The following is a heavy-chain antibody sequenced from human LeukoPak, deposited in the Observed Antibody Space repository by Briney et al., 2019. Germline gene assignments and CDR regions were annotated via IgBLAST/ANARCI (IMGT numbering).Heavy chain of an antibody. CDR2: IWYDGSNK. D-gene: IGHD2-2*01. V-gene: IGHV3-33*08. J-gene: IGHJ4*02. CDR3: ARDRSDIVVVPAATAPDY. Sequence: GGSLRLSCAASGFTFSSYSMNWVRQAPGKGLEWVAVIWYDGSNKYYADSVKGRFTISRDNSKNTLYLQMNSLRAEDTAVYYCARDRSDIVVVPAATAPDYWGQGTLVTVSS. CDR1: GFTFSSYS.